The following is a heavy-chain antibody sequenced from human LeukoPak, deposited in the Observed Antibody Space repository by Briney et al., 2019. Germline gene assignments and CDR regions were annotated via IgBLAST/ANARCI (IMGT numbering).Heavy chain of an antibody. CDR2: ISANTGKT. CDR3: AKVAGDRMDY. D-gene: IGHD6-13*01. J-gene: IGHJ4*02. CDR1: GYTFATYG. Sequence: GASVKVSCKASGYTFATYGFCWVRQAPGHGLEWMGWISANTGKTDYAQKLQGRVAMTTDTSTSTAYMELRSLRPNDTAVYFCAKVAGDRMDYWGQGTLVTVSS. V-gene: IGHV1-18*01.